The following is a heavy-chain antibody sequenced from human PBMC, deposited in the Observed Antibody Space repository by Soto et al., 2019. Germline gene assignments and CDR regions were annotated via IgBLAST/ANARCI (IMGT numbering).Heavy chain of an antibody. Sequence: SETLSLTCTVSGGSISSRSYCWGWIRQPPGKGLEWIGSIYYRGSTYYNPSLKSRVTISVDTSKNRFSLKLSSLTAADTAVYYCARAFDYCSGGSCSFYAFDIWGQGTMVTVS. D-gene: IGHD2-15*01. CDR2: IYYRGST. CDR1: GGSISSRSYC. V-gene: IGHV4-39*01. CDR3: ARAFDYCSGGSCSFYAFDI. J-gene: IGHJ3*02.